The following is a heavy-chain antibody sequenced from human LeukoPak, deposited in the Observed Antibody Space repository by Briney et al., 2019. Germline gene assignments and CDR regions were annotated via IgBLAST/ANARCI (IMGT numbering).Heavy chain of an antibody. V-gene: IGHV3-30*02. CDR2: IRSDGSDK. D-gene: IGHD2-8*01. CDR1: EFTFSSSG. CDR3: AKKSGNGAFDY. J-gene: IGHJ4*02. Sequence: GGSLRLSCAASEFTFSSSGMHWVRRAPGKGLEWVAFIRSDGSDKYYADSVKGRFTISRDSSKSTLYLQMNSLRVDDTAVYYCAKKSGNGAFDYWGQGTLVTVSS.